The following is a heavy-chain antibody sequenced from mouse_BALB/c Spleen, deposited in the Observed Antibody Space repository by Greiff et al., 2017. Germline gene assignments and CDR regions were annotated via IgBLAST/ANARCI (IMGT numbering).Heavy chain of an antibody. CDR2: ISSGGSYT. V-gene: IGHV5-9-4*01. CDR3: ARDTDGGFAY. J-gene: IGHJ3*01. Sequence: EVKLMESGGGLVKPGGSLKLSCAASGFTFSSYAMSWVRQSPEKRLEWVAEISSGGSYTYYPDTVTGRFTISRDNAKNTLYLEMSSLRSEDTAMYYCARDTDGGFAYWGQGTLVTVSA. CDR1: GFTFSSYA.